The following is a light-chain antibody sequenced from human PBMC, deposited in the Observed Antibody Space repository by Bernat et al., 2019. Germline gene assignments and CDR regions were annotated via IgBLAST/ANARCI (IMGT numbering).Light chain of an antibody. CDR1: QSLLQSNGYNY. Sequence: DIAMTQSPLSLPVTPGEPASISCRSSQSLLQSNGYNYLDWYLQKPAHPPQLLIHLGSHRASGVPDRFSGSGSGTDFTLKITRVEAEDVGVYYCMQPLQTPYTFGQGTKLEIK. CDR3: MQPLQTPYT. V-gene: IGKV2-28*01. CDR2: LGS. J-gene: IGKJ2*01.